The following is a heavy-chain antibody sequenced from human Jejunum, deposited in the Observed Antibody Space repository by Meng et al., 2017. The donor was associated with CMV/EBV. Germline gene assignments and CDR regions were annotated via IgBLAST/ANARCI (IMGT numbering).Heavy chain of an antibody. J-gene: IGHJ5*02. CDR2: ISGSSTYI. D-gene: IGHD4-17*01. Sequence: GSTFTSYSINWVRQAPGKGLEWLSYISGSSTYIYHADSVKGRFTISRDNAKNSVYLQMNSLRAEDTAVYYCARAIDYGDPNWFDPWGQGTLVTVSS. V-gene: IGHV3-21*01. CDR1: GSTFTSYS. CDR3: ARAIDYGDPNWFDP.